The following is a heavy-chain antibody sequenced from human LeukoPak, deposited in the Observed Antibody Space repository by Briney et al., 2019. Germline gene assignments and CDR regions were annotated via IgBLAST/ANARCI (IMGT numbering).Heavy chain of an antibody. CDR2: ISSSSSTI. J-gene: IGHJ6*02. D-gene: IGHD2-2*01. V-gene: IGHV3-48*04. CDR1: GFTFSSYS. CDR3: ARGIVVPAAPLRRIYYYYGMDV. Sequence: GGSLRLSCAASGFTFSSYSMNWVRQAPGKGLEWVSYISSSSSTIYYADSVKGRFTISRDNAKNSLYLQMNSLRAEDTAVYYCARGIVVPAAPLRRIYYYYGMDVWGQGTTVTVSS.